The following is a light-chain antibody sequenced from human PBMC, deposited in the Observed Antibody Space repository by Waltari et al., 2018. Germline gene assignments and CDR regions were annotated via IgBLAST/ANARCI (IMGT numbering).Light chain of an antibody. CDR3: QQSYSTPIT. J-gene: IGKJ5*01. CDR1: QIISNY. CDR2: AAS. Sequence: DIQMTQSPSSLSASVGDRVTITCRASQIISNYLNWCQQKPGKAPKLLIFAASSLQSGVPSMFSGSGSGTDFTLTISSLQPEDFATYYCQQSYSTPITFGQGTRLEIK. V-gene: IGKV1-39*01.